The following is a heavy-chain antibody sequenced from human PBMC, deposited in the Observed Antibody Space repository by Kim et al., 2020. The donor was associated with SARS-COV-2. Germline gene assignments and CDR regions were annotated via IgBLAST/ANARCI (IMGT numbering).Heavy chain of an antibody. CDR1: GYSISSGYY. D-gene: IGHD3-10*01. J-gene: IGHJ4*02. CDR2: IYHSGST. CDR3: ARESGTMVRGVIPYYYDSSAPAG. Sequence: SETLSLTCTVSGYSISSGYYWGWIRQPPGKGLEWIGSIYHSGSTYYNPSLKSRVTISVDTSKNQFSLKLSSVTAADTAVYYCARESGTMVRGVIPYYYDSSAPAGWGQGTLVTVSS. V-gene: IGHV4-38-2*02.